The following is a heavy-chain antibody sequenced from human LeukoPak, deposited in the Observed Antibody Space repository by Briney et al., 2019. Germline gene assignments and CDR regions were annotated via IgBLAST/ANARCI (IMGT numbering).Heavy chain of an antibody. D-gene: IGHD6-19*01. Sequence: SETLSLTCTVSGGSISSGGYYWSWIRQHPGKGLEWIGYIYYSGSTYYNPSLKSRVTISVDTSKNQFSLKLSSVTAADTAVYYCARGGVPGSGWYHVFDYWGQGTLVTVSS. V-gene: IGHV4-31*03. CDR3: ARGGVPGSGWYHVFDY. CDR2: IYYSGST. CDR1: GGSISSGGYY. J-gene: IGHJ4*02.